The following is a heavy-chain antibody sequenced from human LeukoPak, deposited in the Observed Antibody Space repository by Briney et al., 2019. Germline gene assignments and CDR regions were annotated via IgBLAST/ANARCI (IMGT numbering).Heavy chain of an antibody. CDR2: INPSGGST. J-gene: IGHJ6*03. Sequence: ASVKVSCKASGYTFTSYYMHWVRQAPGQGLEWMGIINPSGGSTSYAQKFQGRVTMTRDMSTSTAYMELRSLRSDDTAVYYCAREGISGYERWLVSRSYYYYYYMDVWGKGTTVTVSS. CDR3: AREGISGYERWLVSRSYYYYYYMDV. CDR1: GYTFTSYY. V-gene: IGHV1-46*01. D-gene: IGHD5-12*01.